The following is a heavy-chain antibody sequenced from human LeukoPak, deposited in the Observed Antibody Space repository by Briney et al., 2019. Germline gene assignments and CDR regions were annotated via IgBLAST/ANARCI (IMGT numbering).Heavy chain of an antibody. CDR2: IRHDGTDQ. D-gene: IGHD6-19*01. CDR1: GFTFS. CDR3: ACTIAVGY. Sequence: GGSLRLSCVGSGFTFSVHWVRQVPGKGLEWLTFIRHDGTDQHYADSVRGRFTISRDNAKNSLYLQMDTLGFEDTAVYYCACTIAVGYWGQGTLVTVSS. J-gene: IGHJ4*02. V-gene: IGHV3-30*02.